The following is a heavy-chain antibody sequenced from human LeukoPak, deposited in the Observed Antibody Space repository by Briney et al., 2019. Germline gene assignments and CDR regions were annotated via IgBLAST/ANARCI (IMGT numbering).Heavy chain of an antibody. Sequence: SETLSLTCTVSGGSISSGSYYWSWIRQPAGKGLGWIGRIYTSGSTNYNPSLKSRVTISVDTSKNQFSLKLSSVTAADTAVYYCARTSGRWFDPWGQGTLVTVSS. V-gene: IGHV4-61*02. CDR1: GGSISSGSYY. CDR3: ARTSGRWFDP. J-gene: IGHJ5*02. CDR2: IYTSGST. D-gene: IGHD1-1*01.